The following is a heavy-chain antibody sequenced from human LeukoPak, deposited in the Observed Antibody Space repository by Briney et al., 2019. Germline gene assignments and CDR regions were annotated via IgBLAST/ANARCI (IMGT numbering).Heavy chain of an antibody. D-gene: IGHD2-2*01. CDR2: ISSSSSYI. Sequence: AGGSLRLSCAASGFTFSSYSMNWVRQAPGKELEWVSSISSSSSYIYYADSVKGRFTISRDNAKNSLYLQMNSLRAEDTAVYYCARAPARYCSSTSCYGFDPWGQGTLVTVSS. CDR1: GFTFSSYS. V-gene: IGHV3-21*01. J-gene: IGHJ5*02. CDR3: ARAPARYCSSTSCYGFDP.